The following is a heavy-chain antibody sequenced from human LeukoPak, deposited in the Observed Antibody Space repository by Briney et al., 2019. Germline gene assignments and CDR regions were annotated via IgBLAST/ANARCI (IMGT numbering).Heavy chain of an antibody. Sequence: SETLSLTCTLSGGSISSYYWNWIRQPPGKGLEWIGYIYYSGSTKFHPSLEARVTISVDTPKDQFSLNLRSVTPADTAGYYCARGVPQGWVLWFEPWGQGTLVTVS. D-gene: IGHD1-26*01. V-gene: IGHV4-59*01. J-gene: IGHJ5*02. CDR2: IYYSGST. CDR1: GGSISSYY. CDR3: ARGVPQGWVLWFEP.